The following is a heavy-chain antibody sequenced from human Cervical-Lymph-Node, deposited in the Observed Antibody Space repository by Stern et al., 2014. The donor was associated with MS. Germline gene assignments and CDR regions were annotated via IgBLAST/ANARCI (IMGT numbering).Heavy chain of an antibody. CDR3: ARAPYYDILTGYYEAYYYYYGMDV. Sequence: QVQLVQSGAEVKKPGASVKVSCKASGYTFTSYGISWVRQAPGQGLEWMGWISAYNGNTNYAQKLQGRVTMTTDTSTSTAYMELRSLRSDDTAVYYCARAPYYDILTGYYEAYYYYYGMDVWGQGTTVTVSS. CDR1: GYTFTSYG. V-gene: IGHV1-18*01. CDR2: ISAYNGNT. D-gene: IGHD3-9*01. J-gene: IGHJ6*02.